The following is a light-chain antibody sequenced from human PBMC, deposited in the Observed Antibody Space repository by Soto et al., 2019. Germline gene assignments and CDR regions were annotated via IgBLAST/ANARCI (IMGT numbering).Light chain of an antibody. CDR3: QQYNNWPPFT. CDR2: GAS. J-gene: IGKJ3*01. V-gene: IGKV3-15*01. CDR1: QSVSGN. Sequence: EIVMTQSPGTLSVSPGERAILSCRASQSVSGNLAWYQQKPGQTPRLLIYGASTRATGIPARFSGSGSGTEFTLTISSLQSEDFAVYYCQQYNNWPPFTFGPGTKVDIK.